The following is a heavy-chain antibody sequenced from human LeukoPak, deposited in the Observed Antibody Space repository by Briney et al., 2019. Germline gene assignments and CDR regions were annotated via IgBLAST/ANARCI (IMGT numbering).Heavy chain of an antibody. CDR2: ISSNGGST. D-gene: IGHD4-23*01. V-gene: IGHV3-64*01. CDR1: GFTFSVSV. Sequence: GGSLRLSCAASGFTFSVSVMHWVRQAPGKGLEYVSVISSNGGSTSYANSVKGRFTISRDNSKNTLYLQMGSLRAEDMAVYYCARGTDYGGNSGGFDYWGQGTLVTVSS. CDR3: ARGTDYGGNSGGFDY. J-gene: IGHJ4*02.